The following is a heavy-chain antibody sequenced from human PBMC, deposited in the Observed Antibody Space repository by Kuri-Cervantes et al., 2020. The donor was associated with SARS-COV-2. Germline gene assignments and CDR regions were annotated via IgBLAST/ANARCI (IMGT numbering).Heavy chain of an antibody. CDR2: IYSGGGT. Sequence: GESLKISCAASGFTVSSNYMSWVRQAPGKGLEWVSVIYSGGGTYYADSVKGRFTISRDNSKNTLYLQMNSLRAEDTAVYYCAIAAAEFFDYWGQGTLVTVSS. J-gene: IGHJ4*02. V-gene: IGHV3-53*01. CDR1: GFTVSSNY. D-gene: IGHD6-13*01. CDR3: AIAAAEFFDY.